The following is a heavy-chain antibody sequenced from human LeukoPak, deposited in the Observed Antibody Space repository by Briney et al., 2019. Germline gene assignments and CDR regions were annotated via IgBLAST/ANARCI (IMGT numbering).Heavy chain of an antibody. V-gene: IGHV4-59*08. CDR3: ARVPPYSSSWYWFDP. Sequence: SETLSLTCTVSGGSISNSYWNWIRQPPGKGLEWIGYIYYSGSTNYNPSLKSRVTISIDTSKNQFSLKLSSVTAADTAVYYCARVPPYSSSWYWFDPWGQGTLVTVSS. J-gene: IGHJ5*02. CDR2: IYYSGST. CDR1: GGSISNSY. D-gene: IGHD6-13*01.